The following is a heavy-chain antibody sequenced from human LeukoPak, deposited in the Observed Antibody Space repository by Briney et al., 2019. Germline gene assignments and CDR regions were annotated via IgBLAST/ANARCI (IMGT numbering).Heavy chain of an antibody. CDR3: ARGKAAAGTGAFDI. CDR2: MNPNSGNT. V-gene: IGHV1-8*03. D-gene: IGHD6-13*01. J-gene: IGHJ3*02. Sequence: ASVKVSCKASGYTFTSYDINWLRQATGQGLEWMGWMNPNSGNTGYAQKFQGRVTITRNTSISTAYMELSSLRSEDTAVYYCARGKAAAGTGAFDIWGQGTMVTVSS. CDR1: GYTFTSYD.